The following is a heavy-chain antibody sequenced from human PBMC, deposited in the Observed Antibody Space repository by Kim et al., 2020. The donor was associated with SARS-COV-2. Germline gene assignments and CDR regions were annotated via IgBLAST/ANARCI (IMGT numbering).Heavy chain of an antibody. Sequence: GGSLRLSCAASGFTLSNNVMSWVRQAPGRGLEWVSTIRSRASAETTYYADSVNGRFTISRDISKNTLYLELNSLRAADTALYYCAKDRGGSDWPGFDSWG. CDR1: GFTLSNNV. V-gene: IGHV3-23*01. J-gene: IGHJ4*01. D-gene: IGHD2-21*02. CDR2: IRSRASAETT. CDR3: AKDRGGSDWPGFDS.